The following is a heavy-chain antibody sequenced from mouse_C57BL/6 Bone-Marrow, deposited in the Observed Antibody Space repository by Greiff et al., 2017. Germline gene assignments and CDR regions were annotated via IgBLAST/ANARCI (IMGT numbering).Heavy chain of an antibody. J-gene: IGHJ2*01. CDR3: ARRITTVVAFDY. Sequence: VQLQQPGAELVKPGASVKMPCKASGYTFTSYWITWVKQRPGQGLEWIGDIYPGSGSTNYNEKFKSKATLTVDTSSSTAYMQLSSLTSEDSAVYYCARRITTVVAFDYWGQGTTLTVSS. CDR1: GYTFTSYW. CDR2: IYPGSGST. V-gene: IGHV1-55*01. D-gene: IGHD1-1*01.